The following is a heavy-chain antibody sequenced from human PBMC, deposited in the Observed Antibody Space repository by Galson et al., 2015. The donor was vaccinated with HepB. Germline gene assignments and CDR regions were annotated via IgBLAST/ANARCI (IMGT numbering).Heavy chain of an antibody. J-gene: IGHJ4*02. D-gene: IGHD3-22*01. CDR1: GFSLSTSGVG. CDR2: IYWDDDK. V-gene: IGHV2-5*02. CDR3: AHSGYYDSSGYALDY. Sequence: PALVKPTQTLTLTCTFSGFSLSTSGVGVGWIRQPPGKALEWLALIYWDDDKRYSPSLKSRLTVTKDTSKNQVVLTMTNMDPVDTATYYCAHSGYYDSSGYALDYWGQGTLVTVSS.